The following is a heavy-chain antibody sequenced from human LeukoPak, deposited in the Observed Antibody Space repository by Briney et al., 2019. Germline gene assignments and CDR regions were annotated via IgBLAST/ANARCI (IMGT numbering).Heavy chain of an antibody. CDR3: AVDPGATGY. CDR2: ISSDSSYI. V-gene: IGHV3-21*01. J-gene: IGHJ4*02. Sequence: KPGGSLRLSCAASGFTFSSCTMNWVRQAPGKGLEWVSSISSDSSYIYYADSVKGRFTISRDDAKNSLYLQMNSLTAEDTAVYYCAVDPGATGYWGQGTLVTVSS. CDR1: GFTFSSCT. D-gene: IGHD1-26*01.